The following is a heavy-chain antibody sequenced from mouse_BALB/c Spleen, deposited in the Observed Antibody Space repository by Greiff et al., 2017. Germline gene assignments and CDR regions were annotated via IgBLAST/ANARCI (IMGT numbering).Heavy chain of an antibody. CDR1: GFAFSSYD. J-gene: IGHJ2*01. CDR2: ISSGGGST. V-gene: IGHV5-12-1*01. CDR3: ARHGANWGYFDY. Sequence: EVQGVESGGGLVKPGGSLKLSCAASGFAFSSYDMSWVRQTPEKRLEWVAYISSGGGSTYYPDTVKGRFTISRDNAKNTLYLQMSSLKSEDTAMYYCARHGANWGYFDYWGQGTTLTVSS. D-gene: IGHD4-1*01.